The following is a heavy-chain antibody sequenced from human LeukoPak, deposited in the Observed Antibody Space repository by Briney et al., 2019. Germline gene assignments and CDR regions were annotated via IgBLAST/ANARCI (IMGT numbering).Heavy chain of an antibody. J-gene: IGHJ5*02. CDR1: GFTISSYA. CDR3: AKDQALGIAADYRSDNWFDP. CDR2: ISGSGGST. D-gene: IGHD6-13*01. Sequence: GGSLRLSCAASGFTISSYAMSWVRQAPGKGLEWVSAISGSGGSTYYADSVKGRFTISRDNSKNTLYLQMNSLRAEDTAVYYCAKDQALGIAADYRSDNWFDPWGQGTLVTVSP. V-gene: IGHV3-23*01.